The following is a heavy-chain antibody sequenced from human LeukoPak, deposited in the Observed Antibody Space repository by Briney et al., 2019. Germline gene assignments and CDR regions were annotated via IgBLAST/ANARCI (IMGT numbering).Heavy chain of an antibody. CDR2: ISSTGNTK. Sequence: GGSLRLSCAASGFTFSSHSMNWVRQAPGKGLEWISYISSTGNTKHYVDPVMGRFTISRDNAKNSVYLQMNSLRDEDTAVYYCAIDLTSEPTPWGQGTLVTVSS. CDR3: AIDLTSEPTP. CDR1: GFTFSSHS. J-gene: IGHJ5*02. V-gene: IGHV3-48*02. D-gene: IGHD4/OR15-4a*01.